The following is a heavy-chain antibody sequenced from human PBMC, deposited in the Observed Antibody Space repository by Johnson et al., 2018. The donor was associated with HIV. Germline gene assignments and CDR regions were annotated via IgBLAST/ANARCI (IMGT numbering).Heavy chain of an antibody. V-gene: IGHV3-23*04. D-gene: IGHD3-22*01. CDR3: AKDPYDSSGYRRDAVDI. J-gene: IGHJ3*02. Sequence: EVQLVESGGGLVQPGGSLRLSCAASGFTFSSYAMSWVRQAPGKGLEWVSAISGSGGGTYYADSVKGRFSISRDNSKNTLYLQMNSLRAEDTAVYYCAKDPYDSSGYRRDAVDIWGQGTMVTVSS. CDR2: ISGSGGGT. CDR1: GFTFSSYA.